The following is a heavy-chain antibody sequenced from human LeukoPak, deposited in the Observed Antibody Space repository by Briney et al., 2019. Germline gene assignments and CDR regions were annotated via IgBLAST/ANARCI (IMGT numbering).Heavy chain of an antibody. D-gene: IGHD6-19*01. CDR1: GFTFSSYA. CDR2: ISSGGGGT. Sequence: GGSLRLSCAASGFTFSSYAMSWVRQAPGKGLEWVSAISSGGGGTYHADSVKGRFTISRDNSKNTLYLQMNSLRAEDTAVYCCAKSPGGGGIAVAGAQYYFDYWGQGTLVTVSS. V-gene: IGHV3-23*01. CDR3: AKSPGGGGIAVAGAQYYFDY. J-gene: IGHJ4*02.